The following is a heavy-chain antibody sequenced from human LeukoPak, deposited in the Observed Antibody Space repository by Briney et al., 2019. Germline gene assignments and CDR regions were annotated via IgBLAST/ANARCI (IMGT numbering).Heavy chain of an antibody. J-gene: IGHJ4*02. V-gene: IGHV3-23*01. CDR1: GFTFSTYA. CDR3: AKGIFGVVKYYFDY. CDR2: ITSGDNT. D-gene: IGHD3-3*01. Sequence: GGSLRLSCAASGFTFSTYAMSWVRQAPGKGLEWVSTITSGDNTYYADSVKGRFTISKDNSKNTLYLQMNSLRAEDTAVYYCAKGIFGVVKYYFDYWGQGTLVTVSS.